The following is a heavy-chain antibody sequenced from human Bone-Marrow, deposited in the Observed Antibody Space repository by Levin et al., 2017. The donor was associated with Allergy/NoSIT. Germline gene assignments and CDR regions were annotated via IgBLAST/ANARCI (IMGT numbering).Heavy chain of an antibody. CDR3: AKGLNWGSPNTFED. V-gene: IGHV3-9*01. CDR1: GFTFDDFA. D-gene: IGHD7-27*01. CDR2: INWNRGII. J-gene: IGHJ4*02. Sequence: SCAASGFTFDDFAMHWVRQVPGKGLEWVSCINWNRGIIGYADSVKDRFTISRDNARNSLFLQMNSLGPEDTALYYCAKGLNWGSPNTFEDWGQGTLVTVSS.